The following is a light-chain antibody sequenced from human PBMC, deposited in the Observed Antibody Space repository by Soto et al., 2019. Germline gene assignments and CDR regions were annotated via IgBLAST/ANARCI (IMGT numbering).Light chain of an antibody. CDR3: QQSHSTPPT. Sequence: DIHMAHSPPSLSASVGDRVTITCRASHNIVTYLNWYQQKAGKAPSLLIYEASHLQSGVPFRFFGSGSGTDFTLTIDSLQPEDSATYYCQQSHSTPPTFGRGTKLEIK. V-gene: IGKV1-39*01. CDR1: HNIVTY. CDR2: EAS. J-gene: IGKJ2*01.